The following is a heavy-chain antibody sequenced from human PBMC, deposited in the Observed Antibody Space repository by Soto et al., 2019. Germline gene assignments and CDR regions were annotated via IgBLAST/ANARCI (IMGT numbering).Heavy chain of an antibody. Sequence: DVQLVESGGGLIQPGGSLRLSCAASGSTVSGKKYLAWVRQAPGKGLEWVSALYDVDGTYYADSVKGRFTTSADSSKTIVYLQMNGLRPDDTAVYYCASWHLREHAYDIWGQGTAVTVSS. CDR1: GSTVSGKKY. CDR2: LYDVDGT. D-gene: IGHD4-17*01. CDR3: ASWHLREHAYDI. J-gene: IGHJ3*02. V-gene: IGHV3-53*01.